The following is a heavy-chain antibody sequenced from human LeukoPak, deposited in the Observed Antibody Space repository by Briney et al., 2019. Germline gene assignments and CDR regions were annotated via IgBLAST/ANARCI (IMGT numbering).Heavy chain of an antibody. D-gene: IGHD2-2*01. J-gene: IGHJ5*02. CDR1: GYTFTSYY. Sequence: GASVKVSCKASGYTFTSYYMHWVRQAPGQGLKWMGIINPSGGSTSYAQKFQGRVTMTRDTSTSTVYMELSSLRSEDTAVYYCARDSEKVVPAAKGGWFDPWGQGTLVTVSS. CDR3: ARDSEKVVPAAKGGWFDP. V-gene: IGHV1-46*01. CDR2: INPSGGST.